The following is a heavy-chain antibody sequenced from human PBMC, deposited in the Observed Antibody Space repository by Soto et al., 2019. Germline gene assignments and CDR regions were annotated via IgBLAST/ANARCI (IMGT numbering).Heavy chain of an antibody. CDR2: IWYDGSNK. V-gene: IGHV3-33*01. CDR3: ARTAVEMATIDDY. CDR1: GCTFSSYG. Sequence: VQLVESGGGVVQPGRSLRLSCAASGCTFSSYGMHWVRQAPGKGLEWVAVIWYDGSNKYYADSVKGRFTISRDNSKNKLYLQMNSLRAEDTAVYYCARTAVEMATIDDYWGQGTLVTVSS. J-gene: IGHJ4*02. D-gene: IGHD5-12*01.